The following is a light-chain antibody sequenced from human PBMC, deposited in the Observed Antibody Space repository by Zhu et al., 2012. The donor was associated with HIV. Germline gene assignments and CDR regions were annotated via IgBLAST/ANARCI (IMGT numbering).Light chain of an antibody. CDR1: QSLSSN. V-gene: IGKV3-15*01. CDR3: QQYNNWPPYT. J-gene: IGKJ2*01. Sequence: DIVLTQSPDTLSLSPGETATLSCRASQSLSSNLAWYQQKPGQAPRLLIYGASTRATGIPARFSGSGSGTEFILTISSMQSEDFAVYYCQQYNNWPPYTFGQGTKLEIK. CDR2: GAS.